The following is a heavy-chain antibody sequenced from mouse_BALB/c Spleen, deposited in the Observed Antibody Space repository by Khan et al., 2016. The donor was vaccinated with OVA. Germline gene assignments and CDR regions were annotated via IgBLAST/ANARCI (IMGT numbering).Heavy chain of an antibody. CDR2: ISYSGRT. Sequence: EVQLQESGPGLVKPSQSLSLTCTVTGYSITSDYAWNWIRQFPGNKLEWMGYISYSGRTSYNPSLISRISITRDTSKNQFFLQLNSVTTEETATDYCARSVTITTVVATDFDYWSQGTTLTVSS. CDR1: GYSITSDYA. D-gene: IGHD1-1*01. CDR3: ARSVTITTVVATDFDY. V-gene: IGHV3-2*02. J-gene: IGHJ2*01.